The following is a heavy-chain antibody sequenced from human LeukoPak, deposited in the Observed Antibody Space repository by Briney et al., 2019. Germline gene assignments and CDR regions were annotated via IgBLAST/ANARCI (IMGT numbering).Heavy chain of an antibody. V-gene: IGHV3-9*01. D-gene: IGHD2-15*01. CDR3: AKDMVYCSGGSCQTSYAFDY. CDR2: ISWNSGSI. J-gene: IGHJ4*02. Sequence: GGSLRLSCAASGFTFDDYAMHWVRQAPGKGLEWVSGISWNSGSIGYADSAKGRFTISRDNAKNSLYLQMNSLRAEDTALYYCAKDMVYCSGGSCQTSYAFDYWGQGTLVTVSS. CDR1: GFTFDDYA.